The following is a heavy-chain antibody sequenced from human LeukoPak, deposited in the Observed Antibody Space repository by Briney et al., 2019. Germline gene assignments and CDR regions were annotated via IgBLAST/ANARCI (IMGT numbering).Heavy chain of an antibody. CDR1: GFTFSSYS. D-gene: IGHD1-1*01. V-gene: IGHV3-21*01. Sequence: GGTLRLSCAASGFTFSSYSMNWVRQAPGKGLEWVSSISSSSSYIYYADSVKGRFTISRDNAKNSLYLQMNSLRAEDTAVYYCARPNWNDPYYYYYMDVWGKGTTVTVSS. CDR2: ISSSSSYI. J-gene: IGHJ6*03. CDR3: ARPNWNDPYYYYYMDV.